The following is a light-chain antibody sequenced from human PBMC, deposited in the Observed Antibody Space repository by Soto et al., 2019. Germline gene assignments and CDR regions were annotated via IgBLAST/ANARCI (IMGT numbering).Light chain of an antibody. Sequence: QSALTQPASVSGSPGQSITISCTGTTSYVGKYNLVSWYQHHPGKAPKLLIFEVTQRPSGVSNRFSGSKSGNTASLTITGLQAEDEADYYCCSYALSSTYVFGTGTKLTVL. CDR2: EVT. J-gene: IGLJ1*01. CDR1: TSYVGKYNL. CDR3: CSYALSSTYV. V-gene: IGLV2-23*02.